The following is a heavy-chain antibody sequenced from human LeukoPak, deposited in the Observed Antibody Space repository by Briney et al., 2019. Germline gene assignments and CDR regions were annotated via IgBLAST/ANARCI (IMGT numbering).Heavy chain of an antibody. V-gene: IGHV1-18*01. D-gene: IGHD2-2*01. CDR3: ARDEPHCSSTSCYPMDV. J-gene: IGHJ6*02. CDR1: GYTFTSYG. CDR2: ISAYNGNT. Sequence: ASVKVSCKASGYTFTSYGISWVRQAPGQGLEWMGWISAYNGNTNYAQKLQGRVTMTTDTSTSTAYMELRSLRSDDTDVYYCARDEPHCSSTSCYPMDVWGQGTTVTVSS.